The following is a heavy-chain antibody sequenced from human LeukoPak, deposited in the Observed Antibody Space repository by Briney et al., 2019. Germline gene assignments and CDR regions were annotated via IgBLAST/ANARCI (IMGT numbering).Heavy chain of an antibody. CDR2: IWFDGSNK. V-gene: IGHV3-33*01. CDR1: GFTFTTYG. D-gene: IGHD2-15*01. Sequence: GGSLRLSCAASGFTFTTYGMHWVRQAPGKGLEWVAVIWFDGSNKNYANSVKGRFTISRDNSKNKLYLQMNSLRAEDTAVYYCARDWGYCSGGSCPLDYWGQGSLVTVSS. J-gene: IGHJ4*02. CDR3: ARDWGYCSGGSCPLDY.